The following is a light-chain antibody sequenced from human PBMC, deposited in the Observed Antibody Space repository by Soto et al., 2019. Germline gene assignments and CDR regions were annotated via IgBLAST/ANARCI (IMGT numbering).Light chain of an antibody. V-gene: IGLV2-8*01. CDR2: EVV. CDR1: KNDVGLYDF. Sequence: QSALTQPPSASGSPGQSVTISCTGTKNDVGLYDFVSWYQHHPGKAPRLIIYEVVQRPSGVPDRFSGSKSGNTASLTVSGLQAADEADYFCKSYAGSNTYVFGSGTKVTAL. CDR3: KSYAGSNTYV. J-gene: IGLJ1*01.